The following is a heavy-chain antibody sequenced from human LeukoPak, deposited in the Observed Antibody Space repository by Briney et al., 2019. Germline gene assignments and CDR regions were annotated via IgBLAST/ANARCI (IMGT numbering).Heavy chain of an antibody. CDR2: ISSSGSTI. V-gene: IGHV3-48*04. Sequence: SGGSLRLSCAASGFTFSSYSMNWVRQAPGKGLEWVSYISSSGSTIYYADSVKGRFTISRDNAKNSLYLQMNSLRAEDTAVYYCARSDYGDYGDYWGQGTLVTVSS. CDR3: ARSDYGDYGDY. J-gene: IGHJ4*02. CDR1: GFTFSSYS. D-gene: IGHD4-17*01.